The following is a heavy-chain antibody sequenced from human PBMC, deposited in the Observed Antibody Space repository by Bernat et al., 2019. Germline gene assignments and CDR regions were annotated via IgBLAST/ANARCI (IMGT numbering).Heavy chain of an antibody. CDR2: ISGYDGNT. CDR3: AGKGLRGSHYYYLAMDV. J-gene: IGHJ6*02. CDR1: GYTFSHYG. V-gene: IGHV1-18*01. Sequence: QVQLVQSGAEVKKPGASVKVSCKASGYTFSHYGISWVRQAPGQGLEWMGWISGYDGNTDYAGNFQGRVTMTTDTSTSTAYMGWRSLRSDDTAVFYCAGKGLRGSHYYYLAMDVWGQGTTVTVSS. D-gene: IGHD6-13*01.